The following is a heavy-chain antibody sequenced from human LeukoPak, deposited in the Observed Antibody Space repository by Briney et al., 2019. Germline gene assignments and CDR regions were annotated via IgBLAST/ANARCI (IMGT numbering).Heavy chain of an antibody. CDR2: SSAYNGNT. CDR3: ARDSSSWFSRGYYFDY. D-gene: IGHD6-13*01. V-gene: IGHV1-18*01. J-gene: IGHJ4*02. Sequence: ASVKVSCKASGYTFTSYGISWVGQAPGQGLEWIGWSSAYNGNTNYAQKLQGRVTKTTDTSTSTAYMELRRLRSDDTAVYYCARDSSSWFSRGYYFDYWGKGTLVTVSS. CDR1: GYTFTSYG.